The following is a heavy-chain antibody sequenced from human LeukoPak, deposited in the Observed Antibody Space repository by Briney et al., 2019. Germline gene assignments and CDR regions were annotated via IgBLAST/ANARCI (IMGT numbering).Heavy chain of an antibody. CDR2: IIPILGIA. Sequence: SVKVSCKASGGTFSSYAVSWVRQAPGQGLEWMGRIIPILGIANYAQKFQGRVTITADKSTSTAYMELSSLRSEDTAVYYCASCLMNYDILTGFSYYYGMDVWGQGTTVTVSS. J-gene: IGHJ6*02. CDR1: GGTFSSYA. D-gene: IGHD3-9*01. V-gene: IGHV1-69*04. CDR3: ASCLMNYDILTGFSYYYGMDV.